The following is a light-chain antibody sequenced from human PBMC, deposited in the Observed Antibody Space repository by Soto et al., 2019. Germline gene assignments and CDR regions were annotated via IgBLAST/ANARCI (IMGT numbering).Light chain of an antibody. J-gene: IGKJ1*01. V-gene: IGKV3-20*01. CDR3: QQYGSSPWT. CDR1: QSVSSNF. Sequence: EIVLTQSPGTLSLSSGERAVLSCRASQSVSSNFLAWYQQKPGQAPRLLMYVTSTRATGIPDRFSGSGSGTDFTLTISRLEPEDFAVYYCQQYGSSPWTFGQGTKVEI. CDR2: VTS.